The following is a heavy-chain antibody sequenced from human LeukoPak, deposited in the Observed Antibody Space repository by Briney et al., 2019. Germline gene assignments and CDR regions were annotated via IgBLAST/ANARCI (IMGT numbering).Heavy chain of an antibody. Sequence: PGGSLRLSCAASGFTFSSYSMNWVRQAPGKGLEWVSYISSSSSTIYYADSVKGRFTISRDNAKNSLYLQMNSLRAEDTAVYYCARARPGGSGSYGPFGYWGQGTLVTVSS. CDR2: ISSSSSTI. J-gene: IGHJ4*02. D-gene: IGHD3-10*01. CDR1: GFTFSSYS. V-gene: IGHV3-48*04. CDR3: ARARPGGSGSYGPFGY.